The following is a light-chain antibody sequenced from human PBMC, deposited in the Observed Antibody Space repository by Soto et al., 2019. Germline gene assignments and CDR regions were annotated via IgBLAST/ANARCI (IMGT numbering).Light chain of an antibody. V-gene: IGKV3-11*01. CDR3: HHYGTSHFT. Sequence: EIVLTQSPATLSLSPGERATLSCRASQSVSSCLAWYQQKPGQAPRLLIYDASNRATGIPARFSGSGSGTDFTLTISRLEPEDFAVYYCHHYGTSHFTFGPGTKVDI. CDR1: QSVSSC. CDR2: DAS. J-gene: IGKJ3*01.